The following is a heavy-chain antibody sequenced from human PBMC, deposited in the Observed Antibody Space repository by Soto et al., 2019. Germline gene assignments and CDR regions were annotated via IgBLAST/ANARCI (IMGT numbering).Heavy chain of an antibody. CDR3: ARDRPDIVLVPAAIWPHYYYGMDV. Sequence: ASVKVSCMASGYRFTSYGISWVRQAPGQGLEWMGWISAYNGNTNYAQKLQGRVTMTTDTSTSTAYMELRSLRSDDTAVYYCARDRPDIVLVPAAIWPHYYYGMDVWGQGTTVTVSS. CDR1: GYRFTSYG. D-gene: IGHD2-2*02. V-gene: IGHV1-18*01. CDR2: ISAYNGNT. J-gene: IGHJ6*02.